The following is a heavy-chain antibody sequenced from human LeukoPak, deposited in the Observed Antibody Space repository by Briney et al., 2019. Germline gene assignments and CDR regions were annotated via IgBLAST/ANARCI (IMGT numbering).Heavy chain of an antibody. CDR1: GYTFTSYG. CDR3: ARDGVYGSGSYWLTSYYYGMDV. V-gene: IGHV1-18*01. Sequence: ASVKVSCKASGYTFTSYGISRVRQAPGQGLEWMGWISAYNGNTNYAQKLQGRVTMTTDTSTSTAYMELRSLRSDDTAVYYCARDGVYGSGSYWLTSYYYGMDVWGQGTTVAVSS. D-gene: IGHD3-10*01. CDR2: ISAYNGNT. J-gene: IGHJ6*02.